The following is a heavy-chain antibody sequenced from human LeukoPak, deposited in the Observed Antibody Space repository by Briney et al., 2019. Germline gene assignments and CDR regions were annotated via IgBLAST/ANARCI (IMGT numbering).Heavy chain of an antibody. J-gene: IGHJ4*02. Sequence: ASVKVSCKASGYTFTNYGISWVRQAPGQGLEWMGWISAYNGNTNYTQKLQDRVTMTTDTSTSTAYMELRSLRSDDTAVYHCARDTLLRFGELLIPFDNWGQGTLVTVSS. CDR2: ISAYNGNT. CDR1: GYTFTNYG. V-gene: IGHV1-18*01. CDR3: ARDTLLRFGELLIPFDN. D-gene: IGHD3-10*01.